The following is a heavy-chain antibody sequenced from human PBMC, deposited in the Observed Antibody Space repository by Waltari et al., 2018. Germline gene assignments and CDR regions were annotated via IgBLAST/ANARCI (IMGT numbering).Heavy chain of an antibody. V-gene: IGHV4-61*02. CDR3: ASGTDPFDY. D-gene: IGHD2-8*02. Sequence: QVQLQESGPGLVKPSQTLSLTCTVSGGSISSGSYYWSWIRQPAGKGLEWIGRIYTRGSTNYNPSLKSRVTRSVDTSKNQFSLKLSSVTAADTAVYYCASGTDPFDYWGQGTLVTVSS. CDR2: IYTRGST. CDR1: GGSISSGSYY. J-gene: IGHJ4*02.